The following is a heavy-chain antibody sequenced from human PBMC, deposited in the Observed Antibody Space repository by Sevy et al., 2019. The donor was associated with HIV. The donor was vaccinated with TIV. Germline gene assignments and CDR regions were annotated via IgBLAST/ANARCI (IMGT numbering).Heavy chain of an antibody. CDR2: ISGSGGDT. V-gene: IGHV3-23*01. CDR1: GFTFRTYA. J-gene: IGHJ3*02. Sequence: GGSLRLSCAASGFTFRTYAMSWVRQAPGKGLEWVSDISGSGGDTYYADSVKGRFSISRDNSKNTLYLQINSLRAEDTAVYYCAKDVYDSSGYYPMGAFDIWGQGTMVTVSS. D-gene: IGHD3-22*01. CDR3: AKDVYDSSGYYPMGAFDI.